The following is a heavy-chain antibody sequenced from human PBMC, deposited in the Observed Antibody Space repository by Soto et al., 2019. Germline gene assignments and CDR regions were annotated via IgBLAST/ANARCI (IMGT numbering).Heavy chain of an antibody. D-gene: IGHD3-10*01. CDR2: INHSGST. J-gene: IGHJ4*02. V-gene: IGHV4-34*01. CDR1: VGSFSGYY. Sequence: PSETLSLTCAVYVGSFSGYYWSWIRQPPGKGLEWIGEINHSGSTNYNPSLKIRVTISVDTSKNHFSLRMSSVTAADTAVYYCARESDSGSYYLEYWGRGTMVTVSS. CDR3: ARESDSGSYYLEY.